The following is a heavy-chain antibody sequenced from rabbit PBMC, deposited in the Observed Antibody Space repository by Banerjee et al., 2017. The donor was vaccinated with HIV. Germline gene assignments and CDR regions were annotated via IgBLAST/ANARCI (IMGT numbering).Heavy chain of an antibody. CDR3: ARNDDYGDYAFTL. V-gene: IGHV1S45*01. CDR2: IYAGSSGST. Sequence: QEQLEESGGDLVKPEGSLTLTCTASGFDFSSVYDMCWVRQAPGKGLEWIACIYAGSSGSTYYASWAKGRFTISKASSTTVTLQMTSLTAADTATYFCARNDDYGDYAFTLWGPGTLVTVS. D-gene: IGHD2-1*01. J-gene: IGHJ4*01. CDR1: GFDFSSVYD.